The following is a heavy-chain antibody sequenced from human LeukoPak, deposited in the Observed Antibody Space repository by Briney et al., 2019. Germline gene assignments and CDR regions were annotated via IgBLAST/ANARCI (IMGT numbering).Heavy chain of an antibody. Sequence: SETLSLTCTVSGGSISSYYWSWIRQPAGKGLEWIGRIYTSGSINYNPSLKSRVTISVDKSKNQFSLKLSSVTAADTAVYYCARDANELRLGYNWFDPWGQGTLVTVSS. V-gene: IGHV4-4*07. CDR1: GGSISSYY. D-gene: IGHD2-15*01. J-gene: IGHJ5*02. CDR2: IYTSGSI. CDR3: ARDANELRLGYNWFDP.